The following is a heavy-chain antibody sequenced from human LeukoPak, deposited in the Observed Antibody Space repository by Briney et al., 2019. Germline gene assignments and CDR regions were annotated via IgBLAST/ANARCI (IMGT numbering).Heavy chain of an antibody. CDR3: ARGHHYSIY. Sequence: GGSLRLSCTVSGFTFSSYWMTWVRQAPGKGLEWVGNINPDGTETDYVDSVKGRFTISRDNAKTSLDLQMSNVRAEDTAVYFCARGHHYSIYWGLGTLATVSS. J-gene: IGHJ4*02. V-gene: IGHV3-7*02. CDR1: GFTFSSYW. CDR2: INPDGTET.